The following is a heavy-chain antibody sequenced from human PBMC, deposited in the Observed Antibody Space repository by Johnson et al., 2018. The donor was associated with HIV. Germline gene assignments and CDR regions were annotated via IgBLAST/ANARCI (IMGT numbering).Heavy chain of an antibody. Sequence: QVQLVESGGGVVQPGRYLRLSCAASGFTFSSYGMHWVRQAPGKGLEWAAVISYDGSDKYYADSVKGRFTISRDNSKNTLYLQMNSLRAEDTAVYYCAKGPQGIATPDAFDIWGQGTMVTVSS. J-gene: IGHJ3*02. V-gene: IGHV3-30*18. CDR3: AKGPQGIATPDAFDI. CDR1: GFTFSSYG. D-gene: IGHD2-21*01. CDR2: ISYDGSDK.